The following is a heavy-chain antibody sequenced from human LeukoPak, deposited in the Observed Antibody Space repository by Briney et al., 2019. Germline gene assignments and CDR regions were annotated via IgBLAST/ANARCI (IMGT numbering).Heavy chain of an antibody. CDR1: GFSFSTSS. CDR3: AKDAYYYGSGSYFDN. CDR2: ISGGAGST. Sequence: GGSLRLSCAASGFSFSTSSMNWVRQAPGKGLEWVSSISGGAGSTYYADSVKGRFTISRDNSKNTLYLQMNSLRAEDTAVYYCAKDAYYYGSGSYFDNWGQGTLVTVSS. V-gene: IGHV3-23*01. D-gene: IGHD3-10*01. J-gene: IGHJ4*02.